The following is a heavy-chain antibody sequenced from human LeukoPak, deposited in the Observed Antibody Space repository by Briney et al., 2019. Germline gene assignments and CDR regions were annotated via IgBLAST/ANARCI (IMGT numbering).Heavy chain of an antibody. Sequence: ASVKVSCKASGYTFTGCYMHWVRQAPGQGLEGMGWINPNSGGTNYAQKFQGRVTMTRDTSISTAYMELSRLRSDDTAVYYCARGPTIYDILTGYYRFARFDPWGQGTLVTVSS. CDR3: ARGPTIYDILTGYYRFARFDP. CDR2: INPNSGGT. J-gene: IGHJ5*02. V-gene: IGHV1-2*02. D-gene: IGHD3-9*01. CDR1: GYTFTGCY.